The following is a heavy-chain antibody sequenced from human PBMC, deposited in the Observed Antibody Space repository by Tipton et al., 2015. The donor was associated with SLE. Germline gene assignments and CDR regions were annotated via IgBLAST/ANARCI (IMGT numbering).Heavy chain of an antibody. CDR2: IYYSGST. Sequence: TLSLTCTVSGGSISSSSYYWGWIRQPPGKGLEWIGSIYYSGSTNYNPSLKSRVTISRDTSGKQVSLKLSSVTAADTAVYYCTRGVRGYYDYSYMDVWGKGTTVTISS. D-gene: IGHD3-10*02. CDR3: TRGVRGYYDYSYMDV. CDR1: GGSISSSSYY. J-gene: IGHJ6*03. V-gene: IGHV4-39*07.